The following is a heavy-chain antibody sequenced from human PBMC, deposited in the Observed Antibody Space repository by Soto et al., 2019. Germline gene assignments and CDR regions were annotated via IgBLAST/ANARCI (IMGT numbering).Heavy chain of an antibody. CDR3: ARHAVHSSGFTDY. CDR2: INAGNGNT. J-gene: IGHJ4*02. V-gene: IGHV1-3*01. CDR1: GYTFTNHY. Sequence: ASVKVSCKAFGYTFTNHYVHWVRQAPGQGLEWMGWINAGNGNTKYSQKFQGRVTITRDTSASTAYMELSSLRSEDTAVYYCARHAVHSSGFTDYWGQGTLVTVSS. D-gene: IGHD6-19*01.